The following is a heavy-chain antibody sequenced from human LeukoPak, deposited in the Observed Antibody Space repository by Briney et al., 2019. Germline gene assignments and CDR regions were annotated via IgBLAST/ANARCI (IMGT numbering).Heavy chain of an antibody. Sequence: ASVKVSCKASGGTFSSYAISWVRQAPGQGLEWMGGIIPIFGTANYAQKFQGRVTITADESTSTAYMELSSLRSEDTAVYYCARGKTHGSGSYPYYYYYGMDVWGKGTTVTVSS. CDR1: GGTFSSYA. CDR2: IIPIFGTA. J-gene: IGHJ6*04. V-gene: IGHV1-69*13. CDR3: ARGKTHGSGSYPYYYYYGMDV. D-gene: IGHD3-10*01.